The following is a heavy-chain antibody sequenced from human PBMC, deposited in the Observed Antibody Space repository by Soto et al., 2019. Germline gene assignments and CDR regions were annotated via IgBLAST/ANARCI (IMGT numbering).Heavy chain of an antibody. CDR3: ARAGAATLSDY. Sequence: QVQLQESGPGLVKASETLSLTCIVSGGSISNYYCSWIRQPPGKGLEWIGYIYYSGSANYNPSLKSRVTISVDTSKNQFSLKLSSVTAADTAVYYCARAGAATLSDYWGQGTLVTVSS. CDR1: GGSISNYY. D-gene: IGHD2-15*01. J-gene: IGHJ4*02. CDR2: IYYSGSA. V-gene: IGHV4-59*01.